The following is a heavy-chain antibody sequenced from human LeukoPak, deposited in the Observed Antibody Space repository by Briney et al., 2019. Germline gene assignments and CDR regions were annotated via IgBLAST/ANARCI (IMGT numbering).Heavy chain of an antibody. J-gene: IGHJ4*02. D-gene: IGHD2-15*01. CDR1: GFTFSTYA. V-gene: IGHV3-23*05. CDR2: IYSSGNT. CDR3: AKYAECGGSCYYFDY. Sequence: PGGPLRLSCAASGFTFSTYAMIWVRQAPGKGLEWVSVIYSSGNTYYADPVRGRFTISRDNSKNTLYLQMNSLRAEDTAVYYCAKYAECGGSCYYFDYWGQGTLVTVSS.